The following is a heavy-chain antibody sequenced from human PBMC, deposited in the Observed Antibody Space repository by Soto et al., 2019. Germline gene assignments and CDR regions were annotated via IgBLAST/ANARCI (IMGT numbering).Heavy chain of an antibody. D-gene: IGHD2-15*01. J-gene: IGHJ6*02. CDR3: AKDRGSIVVLVASTEV. Sequence: GGSLRLSCAASGFTFRTYAMTWVRQAPGKGLEWVSHISVCVSITYYAGSVKGRFTISRDNSKNTLYLQMNSLRVEDTAVYYCAKDRGSIVVLVASTEVWGHGTTVTVS. CDR2: ISVCVSIT. CDR1: GFTFRTYA. V-gene: IGHV3-23*01.